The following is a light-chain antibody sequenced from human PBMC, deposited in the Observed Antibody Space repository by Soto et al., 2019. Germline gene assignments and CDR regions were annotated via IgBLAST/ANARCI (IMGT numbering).Light chain of an antibody. CDR1: SSNIGAGYD. J-gene: IGLJ1*01. CDR3: QSYDSSRTGYV. V-gene: IGLV1-40*01. Sequence: QSVLTQPPSVSGAPGQRVTISCTGSSSNIGAGYDVHWYQQLPGTAPKLLIYGNSNRPSGVPDRFSGSKSGTSASLAITGLQPEDEADYSSQSYDSSRTGYVFGTGTKVT. CDR2: GNS.